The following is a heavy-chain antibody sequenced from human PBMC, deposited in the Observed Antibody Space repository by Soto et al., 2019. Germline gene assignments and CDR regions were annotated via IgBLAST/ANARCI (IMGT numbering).Heavy chain of an antibody. Sequence: GGSLRLSCAASGFTFSTYSMNWVRQAPGKGLEWVSSISSSGNYIHYADSLKGRFTISRDTAKNSLYLQMISLRAEDTAVYYCARDPSDCSSTSCWGYYALDVWGQGTTVTVSS. V-gene: IGHV3-21*01. CDR3: ARDPSDCSSTSCWGYYALDV. D-gene: IGHD2-2*01. CDR2: ISSSGNYI. J-gene: IGHJ6*02. CDR1: GFTFSTYS.